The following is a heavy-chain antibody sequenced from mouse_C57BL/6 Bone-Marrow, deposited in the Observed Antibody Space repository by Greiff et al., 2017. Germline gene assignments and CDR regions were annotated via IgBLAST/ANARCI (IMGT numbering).Heavy chain of an antibody. Sequence: EVQLQQSGPELVKPGASVKISCKASGYTFTDYYMNWVKQSHGKSLEWIGDINPNNGGTSYNQKFKGKATLTVDKSSSTAYMELRSLTSEDSAVYYCARLMLRPYYFDYWGQGTTLTVSS. V-gene: IGHV1-26*01. D-gene: IGHD2-12*01. CDR2: INPNNGGT. CDR1: GYTFTDYY. CDR3: ARLMLRPYYFDY. J-gene: IGHJ2*01.